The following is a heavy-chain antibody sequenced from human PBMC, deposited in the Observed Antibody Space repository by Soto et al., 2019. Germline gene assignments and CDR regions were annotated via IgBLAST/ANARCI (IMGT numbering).Heavy chain of an antibody. J-gene: IGHJ4*02. V-gene: IGHV3-66*01. D-gene: IGHD1-7*01. CDR2: INSGGNT. Sequence: EVQLVESGGDMVQPGGSLRLSCVASGFTVSSNYMNWVRQAPGKGLEWVSLINSGGNTHYADSVEGRFTISRDNFKNTLYLQMTRLRVDDTAVYYCARSSGNYVQSREFDYWGQGTLVTVSS. CDR1: GFTVSSNY. CDR3: ARSSGNYVQSREFDY.